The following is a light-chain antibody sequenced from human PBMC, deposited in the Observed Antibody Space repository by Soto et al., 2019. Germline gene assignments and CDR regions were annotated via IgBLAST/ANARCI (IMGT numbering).Light chain of an antibody. Sequence: EIVLTQSPGTLSLSPGERATLSCRASQSVSSNYLTWYQQKPGQAPRLLIYGASSRATGIPDRFSGSGSETDFTLTISSLEPEDFAVYFCQQYGNSPFTFGPGTKVDIK. CDR1: QSVSSNY. J-gene: IGKJ3*01. V-gene: IGKV3-20*01. CDR3: QQYGNSPFT. CDR2: GAS.